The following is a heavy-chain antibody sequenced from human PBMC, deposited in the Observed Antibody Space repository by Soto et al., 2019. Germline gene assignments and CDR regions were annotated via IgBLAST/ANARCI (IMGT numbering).Heavy chain of an antibody. CDR1: GFTFSSYG. D-gene: IGHD2-2*01. CDR3: ARDLRVVPAAITLDY. V-gene: IGHV3-33*01. Sequence: QVQLVESGGGVVQPGRSLRLSCAASGFTFSSYGMHWVRQAPGKGLEWVAVIWYDGSNKYYADPVKGRFTISRDNSKNTLYLQMNSLRAEDTAVYYCARDLRVVPAAITLDYWGQGTLVTVSS. J-gene: IGHJ4*02. CDR2: IWYDGSNK.